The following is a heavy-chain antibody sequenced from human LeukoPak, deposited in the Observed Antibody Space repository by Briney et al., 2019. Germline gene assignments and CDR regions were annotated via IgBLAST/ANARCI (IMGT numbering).Heavy chain of an antibody. CDR2: ISYDGSNK. CDR3: AKDTVGLLASDY. V-gene: IGHV3-30*18. D-gene: IGHD4-17*01. CDR1: GFIFSNYA. Sequence: GGSLRLSCAASGFIFSNYAMSWVRQAPGKGLEWVAVISYDGSNKYYADSVKGRFTISRDNSKNTLYLQMNSLRAEDTAVYYCAKDTVGLLASDYWGQGTLVTVSS. J-gene: IGHJ4*02.